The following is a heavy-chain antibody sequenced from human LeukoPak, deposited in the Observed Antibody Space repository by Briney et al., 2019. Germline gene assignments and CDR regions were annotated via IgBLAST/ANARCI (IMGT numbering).Heavy chain of an antibody. CDR1: GFTLSSYS. J-gene: IGHJ4*02. V-gene: IGHV3-21*04. Sequence: PGGSLRLSCAASGFTLSSYSMNWVRQAPGKGLEWVSSISSSSYIQYADSVKGRFTISRDNSKNTLYLQMNSLRAEDTAVYYCARNLGFYGSGTSFYWGQGTLVTVSS. CDR3: ARNLGFYGSGTSFY. CDR2: ISSSSYI. D-gene: IGHD3-10*01.